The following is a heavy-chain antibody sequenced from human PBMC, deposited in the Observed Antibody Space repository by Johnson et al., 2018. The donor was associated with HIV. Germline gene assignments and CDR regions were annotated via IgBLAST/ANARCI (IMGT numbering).Heavy chain of an antibody. D-gene: IGHD6-13*01. CDR1: GFTFDDNG. Sequence: VQLVESGGGVVQPGGSLRLSCAASGFTFDDNGMSWVRHAPGKGLAWVSGISGSGGSTSYADSVKGRFTISRDNSKNTLYLQMNSLRAEDTAVYYCARSEEWRGEGVYQIWGQGTMVTVSS. CDR3: ARSEEWRGEGVYQI. J-gene: IGHJ3*02. CDR2: ISGSGGST. V-gene: IGHV3-23*04.